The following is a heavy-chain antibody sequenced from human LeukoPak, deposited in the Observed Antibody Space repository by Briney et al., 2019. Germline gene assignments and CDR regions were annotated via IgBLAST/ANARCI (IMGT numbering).Heavy chain of an antibody. Sequence: SETLSLTCAVSGYSISSGYYWGWIRQPPGKGLEWIGSIYHSGSTYYNPSLKSRVTISVDTSKNQFSLKLSSVTAADTAVYYCARLRGAAADYYYYYHMDVWGKGATVTVSS. D-gene: IGHD6-13*01. J-gene: IGHJ6*03. CDR2: IYHSGST. CDR3: ARLRGAAADYYYYYHMDV. CDR1: GYSISSGYY. V-gene: IGHV4-38-2*01.